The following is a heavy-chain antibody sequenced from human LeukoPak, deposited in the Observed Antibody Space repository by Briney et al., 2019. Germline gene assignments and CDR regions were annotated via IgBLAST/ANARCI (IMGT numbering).Heavy chain of an antibody. CDR2: INPSGGST. J-gene: IGHJ1*01. CDR1: GYTFTSYY. CDR3: ARSGSSWYEFAYQYFQH. D-gene: IGHD6-13*01. V-gene: IGHV1-46*01. Sequence: ASVKVSCKASGYTFTSYYMDWVRQAPGQGLEWMGIINPSGGSTSYAQKFQGRVTMTRDTSTSTVYMELSSLRSEDTAVYYCARSGSSWYEFAYQYFQHWGQGTLVTVSS.